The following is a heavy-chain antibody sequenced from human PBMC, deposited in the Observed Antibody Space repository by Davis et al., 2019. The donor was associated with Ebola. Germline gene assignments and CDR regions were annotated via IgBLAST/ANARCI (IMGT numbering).Heavy chain of an antibody. CDR1: GFTFSGSA. CDR2: INPSGGST. Sequence: GESLKISCAASGFTFSGSAMHWVRQSPGQGLEWMGIINPSGGSTSYAQKFQGRVTMTRDTSTSTVYMELSSLRSEDTAVYYCARDDPYDYIWGSYAGSGMDVWGQGTTVTVSS. CDR3: ARDDPYDYIWGSYAGSGMDV. D-gene: IGHD3-16*01. V-gene: IGHV1-46*01. J-gene: IGHJ6*02.